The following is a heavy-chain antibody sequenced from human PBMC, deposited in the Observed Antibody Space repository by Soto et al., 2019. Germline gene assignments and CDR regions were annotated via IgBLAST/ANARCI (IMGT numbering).Heavy chain of an antibody. J-gene: IGHJ4*02. CDR3: ATVWFGELFDY. Sequence: GGSLRLSSAASGFTFSSYSMNWVRQAPGKGLEWVSSISSSSSYIYYADSVKGRFTISRDNAKNSLYPQMNSLRAEDTAVYYCATVWFGELFDYWGQGTLVTVSS. CDR1: GFTFSSYS. V-gene: IGHV3-21*01. D-gene: IGHD3-10*01. CDR2: ISSSSSYI.